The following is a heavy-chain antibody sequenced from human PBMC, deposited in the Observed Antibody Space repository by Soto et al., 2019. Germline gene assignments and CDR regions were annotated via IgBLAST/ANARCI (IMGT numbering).Heavy chain of an antibody. Sequence: GGSLRLSCAASGFTFSSYWMSWVRQAPGKGLEWVANIKQDGSEKYYVDSVKGRFTISRDNAKNSLYLQMNSLRAEDTAVYYCAVIAAANYYYYGMDVWGQGTTVTVSS. J-gene: IGHJ6*02. CDR3: AVIAAANYYYYGMDV. CDR2: IKQDGSEK. V-gene: IGHV3-7*05. D-gene: IGHD6-13*01. CDR1: GFTFSSYW.